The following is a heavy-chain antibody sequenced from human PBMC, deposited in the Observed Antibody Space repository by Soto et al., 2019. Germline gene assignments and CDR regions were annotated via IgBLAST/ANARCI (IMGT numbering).Heavy chain of an antibody. J-gene: IGHJ4*02. D-gene: IGHD2-2*01. CDR3: AREDSIIIPAVSDF. CDR2: ISKSDYT. CDR1: GFAFNNYG. Sequence: GGSLSLSCTVSGFAFNNYGINWVRQAPGKGLEWVSSISKSDYTYYSDSVKGRFTISRDNAKNSVSLQMNTLRVEDTAVYYCAREDSIIIPAVSDFWGQGTLVTVSS. V-gene: IGHV3-21*01.